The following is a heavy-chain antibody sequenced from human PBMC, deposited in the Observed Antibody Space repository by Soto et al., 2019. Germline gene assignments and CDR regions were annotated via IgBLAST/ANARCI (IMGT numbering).Heavy chain of an antibody. Sequence: SETLSLTCTVSGGSISSYYWSWIRQPPGKGLEWIGYIYYSGSTNYNPSLKSRVTISVDTSKNQFSLKLSSVTAADTAVYYCARGLIRYHHAYCGQGTLVTVSS. CDR1: GGSISSYY. D-gene: IGHD3-9*01. CDR3: ARGLIRYHHAY. J-gene: IGHJ4*02. V-gene: IGHV4-59*01. CDR2: IYYSGST.